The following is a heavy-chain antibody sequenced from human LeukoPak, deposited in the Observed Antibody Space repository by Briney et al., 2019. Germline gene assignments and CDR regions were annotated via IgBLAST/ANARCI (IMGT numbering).Heavy chain of an antibody. Sequence: PGGSLRLSCAASGFTFMTYWMLWVRQAPGRGLVWVSRINSDGSSTNYADSVKGRFTISRDNAKNTLYLHMNSLRAEDTAVYYCARRNLGDVWGQGTTVTVSS. CDR2: INSDGSST. CDR1: GFTFMTYW. CDR3: ARRNLGDV. V-gene: IGHV3-74*01. D-gene: IGHD1-14*01. J-gene: IGHJ6*02.